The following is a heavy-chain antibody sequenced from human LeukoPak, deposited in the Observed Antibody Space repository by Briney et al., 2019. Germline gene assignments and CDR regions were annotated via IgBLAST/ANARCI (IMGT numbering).Heavy chain of an antibody. Sequence: SVKVPCKASGGTFSSYAISWVRQAPGQGLEWMGGIIPIFGTANYAQKFQGRVTITADESTSTAYMELSSLRSEDTAVYYCASGEMATTTEGYYYMDVWGKGTTVTVSS. V-gene: IGHV1-69*01. J-gene: IGHJ6*03. CDR3: ASGEMATTTEGYYYMDV. D-gene: IGHD5-24*01. CDR1: GGTFSSYA. CDR2: IIPIFGTA.